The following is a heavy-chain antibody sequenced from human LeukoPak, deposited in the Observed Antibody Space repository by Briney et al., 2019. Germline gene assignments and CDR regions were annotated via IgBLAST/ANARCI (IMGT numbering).Heavy chain of an antibody. CDR3: ARLSGSSWSYHTAPFDY. D-gene: IGHD6-13*01. V-gene: IGHV5-51*01. J-gene: IGHJ4*02. CDR2: IYPGDSDT. CDR1: GYSFTSYW. Sequence: GESLKISCKGSGYSFTSYWIGWVRQMPGKGLEWMGIIYPGDSDTRYSPSFQGQVTISVDKSISTAYLQWSSLKASDTAMFYCARLSGSSWSYHTAPFDYWGQGTLVTVSS.